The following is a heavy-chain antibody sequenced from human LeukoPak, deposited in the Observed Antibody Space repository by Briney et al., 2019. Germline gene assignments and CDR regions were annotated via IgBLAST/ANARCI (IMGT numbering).Heavy chain of an antibody. Sequence: GGSLRLSCAASGFTFSSYAMHWVRQAPGKGLEWVAVISYDGSNKYYADSVKGRFTISRDNAKNSLYLQMNSLRAEDTAVFYCARDIQLRYYYYGMDVWGQGTTVTVSS. D-gene: IGHD5-18*01. J-gene: IGHJ6*02. CDR3: ARDIQLRYYYYGMDV. V-gene: IGHV3-30*04. CDR2: ISYDGSNK. CDR1: GFTFSSYA.